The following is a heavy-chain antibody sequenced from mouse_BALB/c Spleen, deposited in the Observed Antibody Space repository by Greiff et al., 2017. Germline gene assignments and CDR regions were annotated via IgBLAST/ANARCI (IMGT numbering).Heavy chain of an antibody. V-gene: IGHV10-1*02. Sequence: EVQVVESGGGLVQPKGSLKLSCAASGFTFNTYAMNWVRQAPGKGLEWVARIRSKSNNYATYYADSVKDRFTISRDDSQSMLYLQMNNLKTEDTAMYYCVKDGNYGGAMDYWGQGTSVTVSS. CDR1: GFTFNTYA. CDR3: VKDGNYGGAMDY. J-gene: IGHJ4*01. CDR2: IRSKSNNYAT. D-gene: IGHD2-1*01.